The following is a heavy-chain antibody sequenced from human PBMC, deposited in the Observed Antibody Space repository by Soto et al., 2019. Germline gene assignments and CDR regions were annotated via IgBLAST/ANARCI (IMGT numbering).Heavy chain of an antibody. J-gene: IGHJ1*01. D-gene: IGHD6-19*01. CDR1: GYTFTSYA. CDR3: ARDKAYVSSSGWYPFQH. Sequence: QVQLVQSGAEVKKPGASVKVSCKASGYTFTSYAMHWVRQAPGQRLEWMGWINAGNGNTKYSQKFQGRVTITRDTSASTAYMELSSLRSEDTAVYYCARDKAYVSSSGWYPFQHWGQGTLVTVSS. V-gene: IGHV1-3*01. CDR2: INAGNGNT.